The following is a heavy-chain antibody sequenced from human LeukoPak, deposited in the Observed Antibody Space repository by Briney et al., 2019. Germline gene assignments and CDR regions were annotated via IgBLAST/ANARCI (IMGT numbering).Heavy chain of an antibody. Sequence: SETLSLTCAVYGGSFSGYYWSWIRQPPGKGLEWIGEIDHSGRTNSNASLKSRVTISVDMSKNQFSLRLGSVTAADTAMYYCARKSIVTAGRKPYDFWDQGTLVTVSP. CDR3: ARKSIVTAGRKPYDF. V-gene: IGHV4-34*01. CDR2: IDHSGRT. D-gene: IGHD6-13*01. J-gene: IGHJ4*02. CDR1: GGSFSGYY.